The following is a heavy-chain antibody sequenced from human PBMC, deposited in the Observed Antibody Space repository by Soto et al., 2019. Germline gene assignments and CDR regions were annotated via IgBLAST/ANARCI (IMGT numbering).Heavy chain of an antibody. CDR1: GVLLSIYS. Sequence: PRGPLRLSCASSGVLLSIYSMVGARKAQGSGLKWVGVITDDGSNQDYSDSVRGRFTNSRDNSMNMLFLQMNSPRHDDTAVYVSARDHRSGYPKFDYWGQGTLVTVSS. CDR2: ITDDGSNQ. V-gene: IGHV3-30-3*01. J-gene: IGHJ4*03. CDR3: ARDHRSGYPKFDY. D-gene: IGHD5-12*01.